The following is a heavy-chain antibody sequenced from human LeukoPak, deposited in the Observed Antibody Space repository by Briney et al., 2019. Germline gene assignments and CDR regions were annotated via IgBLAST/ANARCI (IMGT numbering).Heavy chain of an antibody. J-gene: IGHJ4*02. V-gene: IGHV3-9*01. CDR3: AREIQWDKIDY. Sequence: PGRSLRLSCAASGFTFDDYAMHWVRQAPGKGLEWVSGISWNSGSIGYADSVKGRFTISRDNAKNSLYLQMNSLRAEDTAVYYCAREIQWDKIDYWGQGTLVTVSS. CDR2: ISWNSGSI. CDR1: GFTFDDYA. D-gene: IGHD1-26*01.